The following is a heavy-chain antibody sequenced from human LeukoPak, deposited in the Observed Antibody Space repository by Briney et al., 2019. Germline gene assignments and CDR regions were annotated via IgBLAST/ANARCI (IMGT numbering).Heavy chain of an antibody. CDR2: IYWDDDK. CDR3: AHRGRIAARFRQDWFDP. V-gene: IGHV2-5*08. CDR1: GGSISSGGYY. D-gene: IGHD6-6*01. J-gene: IGHJ5*02. Sequence: QTLSLTCTVSGGSISSGGYYWSWIRQPPGKALEWLALIYWDDDKRYSPSLKSRLTITKDTSKNQVVLTMTNMDPVDTATYYCAHRGRIAARFRQDWFDPWGQGTLVTVSS.